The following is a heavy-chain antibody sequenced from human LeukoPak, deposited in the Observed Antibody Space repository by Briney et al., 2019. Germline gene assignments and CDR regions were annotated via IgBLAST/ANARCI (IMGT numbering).Heavy chain of an antibody. D-gene: IGHD2-2*01. CDR2: INSDESST. V-gene: IGHV3-74*01. CDR3: ARPHCSSTSCYGYGMDV. Sequence: PGGSLRLSCAASGFTFSSHWMHWVRQAPGKGLVWVSRINSDESSTNYADSVKGRFTISRDNAKSTLYLQMNSLRAEDTAVYYCARPHCSSTSCYGYGMDVWGQGTTVTVSS. J-gene: IGHJ6*02. CDR1: GFTFSSHW.